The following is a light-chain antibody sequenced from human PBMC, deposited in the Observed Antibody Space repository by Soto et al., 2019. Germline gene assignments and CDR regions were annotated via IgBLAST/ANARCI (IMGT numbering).Light chain of an antibody. V-gene: IGLV2-14*01. Sequence: QSALTQPASVSGSPRQSITISCTGTSSDIGGYNYVSWYQQHPGKAPKLMIFEVSNRPSGISNRFSGSKSGNTASLTISGLQAEDEADYYCSSYTTGSTLGVFGGGTKLTVL. J-gene: IGLJ3*02. CDR2: EVS. CDR3: SSYTTGSTLGV. CDR1: SSDIGGYNY.